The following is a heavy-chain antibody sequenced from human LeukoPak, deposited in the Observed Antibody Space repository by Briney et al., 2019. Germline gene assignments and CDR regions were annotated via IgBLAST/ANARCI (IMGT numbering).Heavy chain of an antibody. V-gene: IGHV1-18*01. CDR1: GYTFTSYG. D-gene: IGHD3-22*01. CDR2: ISAYNGNT. Sequence: ASVKVSCKASGYTFTSYGISWVRQAPGQGLEWMGWISAYNGNTNYAQKLQGRVTMTTDTSTSTAYMELRSLRSDDTAVYYCARDWGGGYDSSGYISYWGQGTLVTVSS. CDR3: ARDWGGGYDSSGYISY. J-gene: IGHJ4*02.